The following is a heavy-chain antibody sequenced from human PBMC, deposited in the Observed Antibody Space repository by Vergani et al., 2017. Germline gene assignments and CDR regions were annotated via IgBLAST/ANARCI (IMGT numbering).Heavy chain of an antibody. Sequence: EVQLLESGGGLVQPGGSLRLSCAASGFTFSSYAMSWVRQAPGKGLEWVSAISGSGGSTYYADSVKGRFTISRDNSKNTLYLQMNSLRAEDTAVYYCAKGQPPSMTMIVPYFDYWGQGTLVTVSS. D-gene: IGHD3-22*01. J-gene: IGHJ4*02. CDR3: AKGQPPSMTMIVPYFDY. CDR1: GFTFSSYA. V-gene: IGHV3-23*01. CDR2: ISGSGGST.